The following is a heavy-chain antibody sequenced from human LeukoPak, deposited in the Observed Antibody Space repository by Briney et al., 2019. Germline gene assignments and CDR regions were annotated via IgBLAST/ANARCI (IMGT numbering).Heavy chain of an antibody. J-gene: IGHJ6*02. D-gene: IGHD6-6*01. Sequence: GASVNVSCKASGFTFPSYDINWVRQAPGHGLEWVGWMNPHSGNTGYAQKFQGRVTMTRNTSISTAYMELSSLRAEDTAVYYCAVYSSSSPWLMDVWGQGTTGSASS. CDR3: AVYSSSSPWLMDV. CDR2: MNPHSGNT. V-gene: IGHV1-8*01. CDR1: GFTFPSYD.